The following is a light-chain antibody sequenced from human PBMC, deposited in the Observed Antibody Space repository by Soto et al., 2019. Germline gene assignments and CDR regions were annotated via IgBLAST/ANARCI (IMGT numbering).Light chain of an antibody. CDR2: DVR. Sequence: QSALTQPASVSGSPGQSITISCTGTSSDVGGYNYVSWYQRHPGKAPKLMIYDVRNRPSGVSNRFSGSKSVNTASLTISGLQAEDEADYYCSSYTTISTYVFGTGTKLTVL. V-gene: IGLV2-14*01. J-gene: IGLJ1*01. CDR1: SSDVGGYNY. CDR3: SSYTTISTYV.